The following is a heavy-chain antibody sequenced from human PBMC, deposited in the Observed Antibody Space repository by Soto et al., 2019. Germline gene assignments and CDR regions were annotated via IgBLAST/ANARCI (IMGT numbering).Heavy chain of an antibody. D-gene: IGHD3-3*01. J-gene: IGHJ5*02. CDR3: VKERSGHHPLHWFDP. V-gene: IGHV3-23*01. CDR1: GFIFSNYA. Sequence: PGGSLRLSCVASGFIFSNYAISWLRQGPGKGLEWVSAISGSGGSTYYADSVKGRFTISRDNSKNTLYLQMNSLRVEDSAVYYCVKERSGHHPLHWFDPWGQGTLVTVSS. CDR2: ISGSGGST.